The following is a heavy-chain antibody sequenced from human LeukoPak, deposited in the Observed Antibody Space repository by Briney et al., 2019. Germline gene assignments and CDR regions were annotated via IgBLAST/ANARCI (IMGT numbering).Heavy chain of an antibody. CDR2: ISGSGGST. CDR3: AKDLTEGGAAAHDAFDI. J-gene: IGHJ3*02. D-gene: IGHD2-2*01. CDR1: GFTFSSYA. V-gene: IGHV3-23*01. Sequence: GGSLRLSYAASGFTFSSYAMSWVRQAPGKGLEWVSAISGSGGSTYYADSVKGRFTISGDNPKNTLYLQMNSLRAEDTAVYYCAKDLTEGGAAAHDAFDIWGQGTMVTVSS.